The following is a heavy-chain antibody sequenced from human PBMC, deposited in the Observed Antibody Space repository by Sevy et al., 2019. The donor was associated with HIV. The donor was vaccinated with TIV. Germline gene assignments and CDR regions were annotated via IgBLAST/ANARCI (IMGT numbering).Heavy chain of an antibody. CDR1: GFTLTNEF. V-gene: IGHV3-53*01. Sequence: GGSLRLSCAVSGFTLTNEFFSWVRQAPGKGLEWVAVVYSGGAMYYADSVKGRFTISRDKSKSTLYLQRKSLRAEDTAVYYCARVGYCRGGTCFSGFYYAMDVWGQGTTVTVSS. CDR3: ARVGYCRGGTCFSGFYYAMDV. J-gene: IGHJ6*02. D-gene: IGHD2-15*01. CDR2: VYSGGAM.